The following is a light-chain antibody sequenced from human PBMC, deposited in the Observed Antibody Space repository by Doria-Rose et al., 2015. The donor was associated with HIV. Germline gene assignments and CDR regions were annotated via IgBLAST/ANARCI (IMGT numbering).Light chain of an antibody. CDR1: QGISRY. CDR2: GAS. Sequence: TQTPSFLSASVGVRVTITCRASQGISRYLAWYQQKPGKAPTLLIFGASTLQSGVPSRFSCSGSGTAFTLTISSLQPEDFSTYYCQQFDSFPRTFGQGTKVELK. J-gene: IGKJ1*01. CDR3: QQFDSFPRT. V-gene: IGKV1-9*01.